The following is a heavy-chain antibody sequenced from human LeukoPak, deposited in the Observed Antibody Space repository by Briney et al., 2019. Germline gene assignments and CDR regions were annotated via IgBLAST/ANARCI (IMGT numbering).Heavy chain of an antibody. CDR3: ARGRGHILGYCSSTSCYRPDYYYYMGV. Sequence: GASLKVSCKASGYTFTSYDINWVRQATGQGLEWMGWMNPNSGNTSYAQKFQGRVTMTRNTSISTAYMELSSLRSEDTAVYYCARGRGHILGYCSSTSCYRPDYYYYMGVWGKGTTVTVSS. V-gene: IGHV1-8*01. CDR2: MNPNSGNT. D-gene: IGHD2-2*01. CDR1: GYTFTSYD. J-gene: IGHJ6*03.